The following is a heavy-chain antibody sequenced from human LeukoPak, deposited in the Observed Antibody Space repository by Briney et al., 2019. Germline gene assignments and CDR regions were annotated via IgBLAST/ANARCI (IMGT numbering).Heavy chain of an antibody. CDR3: AREGAEGFDI. Sequence: GGSLRLSCAASGFTVSSNYMSWVRQAPGKGLVWVSRINSDGSSTSYADSVKGRFTISRDNAKNTLYLQMNSLRAEDTAVYYCAREGAEGFDIWGQGTMVTVSS. V-gene: IGHV3-74*01. J-gene: IGHJ3*02. CDR1: GFTVSSNY. D-gene: IGHD1-26*01. CDR2: INSDGSST.